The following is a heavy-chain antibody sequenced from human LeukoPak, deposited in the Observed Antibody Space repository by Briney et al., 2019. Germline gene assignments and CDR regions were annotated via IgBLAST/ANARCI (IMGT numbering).Heavy chain of an antibody. CDR1: GGSFSGYH. CDR3: ARTGAGGWYQFDH. Sequence: SETLSLTCAVYGGSFSGYHWSWIRQPPGKGLEWIGSIYYSGSTYYNPSLKSRVTMSVDTSKNQFSLNLTSVTAADTAVYYFARTGAGGWYQFDHWGQGTLVTVSS. J-gene: IGHJ4*02. CDR2: IYYSGST. D-gene: IGHD6-19*01. V-gene: IGHV4-59*04.